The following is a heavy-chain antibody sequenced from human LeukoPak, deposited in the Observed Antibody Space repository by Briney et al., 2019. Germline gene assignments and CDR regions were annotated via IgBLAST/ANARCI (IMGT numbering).Heavy chain of an antibody. CDR1: GGTFSSYA. CDR3: AREFSGYSYDY. V-gene: IGHV1-69*05. CDR2: IIPIFGTA. J-gene: IGHJ4*02. Sequence: SVKVSYKASGGTFSSYAISWVRQAPGQGLEWMGRIIPIFGTANYAQKFQGRVTITTDESTSTAYMELSSLRSEDTAVYYCAREFSGYSYDYWGQGTLVTVSS. D-gene: IGHD5-18*01.